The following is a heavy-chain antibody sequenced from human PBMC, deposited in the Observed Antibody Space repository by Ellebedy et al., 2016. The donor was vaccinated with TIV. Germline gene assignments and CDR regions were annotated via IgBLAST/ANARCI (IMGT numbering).Heavy chain of an antibody. CDR3: AKGRRMVYSTGGLDY. D-gene: IGHD2-8*01. CDR1: GFTFGSYD. V-gene: IGHV3-30*18. CDR2: ISYDRSNK. J-gene: IGHJ4*02. Sequence: GGSLRLSCAASGFTFGSYDMYWVRQAPGKGLDWVAVISYDRSNKYYADSVKGRFTISRDNSKNTLFLQMNSLRAEDTAVYYCAKGRRMVYSTGGLDYWGQGTLVTVSS.